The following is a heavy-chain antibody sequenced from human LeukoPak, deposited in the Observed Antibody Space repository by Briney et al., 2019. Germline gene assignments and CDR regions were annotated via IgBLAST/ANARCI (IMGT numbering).Heavy chain of an antibody. V-gene: IGHV4-30-4*08. CDR3: ATPYSGGYQGLDI. D-gene: IGHD1-26*01. CDR1: GGSISSGDYY. Sequence: SETLSLTCTVSGGSISSGDYYWSWIRQPPGKGLEWIGYIYYSGSTYYNPSLKSRVTIFVDTSKNQFSLKLSSVTAADTAVYYCATPYSGGYQGLDIWGQGTMVTVSS. CDR2: IYYSGST. J-gene: IGHJ3*02.